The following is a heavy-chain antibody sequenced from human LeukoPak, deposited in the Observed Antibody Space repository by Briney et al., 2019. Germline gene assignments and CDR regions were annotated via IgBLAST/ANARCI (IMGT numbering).Heavy chain of an antibody. CDR1: GYTFTGYY. D-gene: IGHD5-24*01. CDR2: INPNSGGT. J-gene: IGHJ4*02. V-gene: IGHV1-2*02. CDR3: ARDRYGDGFAHFDY. Sequence: ASVKVSCKASGYTFTGYYLHWVRQAPGQGLEWMGWINPNSGGTNYAQKFQGRVTMTRDTSISTAYMKLSRLRSDDTAVYFCARDRYGDGFAHFDYWGQGTLVTVSS.